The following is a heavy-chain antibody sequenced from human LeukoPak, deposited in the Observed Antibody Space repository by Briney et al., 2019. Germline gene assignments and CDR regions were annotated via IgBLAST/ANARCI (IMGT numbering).Heavy chain of an antibody. D-gene: IGHD6-13*01. V-gene: IGHV4-59*01. Sequence: SETLSLTCTVFGGSISGYYWNWLRQVPGKGLEWIGFLHHSGSTDYNPSLQSRVTISVDTSKNQLSLKLRSVTAADTAVYYCAREGRPAAENTFYFYYGMDVWGQGTAVTVSS. CDR3: AREGRPAAENTFYFYYGMDV. CDR2: LHHSGST. CDR1: GGSISGYY. J-gene: IGHJ6*02.